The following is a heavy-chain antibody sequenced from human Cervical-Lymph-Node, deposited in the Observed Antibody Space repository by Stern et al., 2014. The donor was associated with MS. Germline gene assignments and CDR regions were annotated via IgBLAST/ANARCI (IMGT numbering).Heavy chain of an antibody. Sequence: VQLVESGGGVVQPGRSLRLSCVASGFTFRSYAMHWVRQAPGKGLEWVAIITYDGSNRDYADSVKGRFTVSRDNSKNTLYLQMNSLRAEDTAVYYCARDHYQDFWGQGTLVTVSS. D-gene: IGHD1-26*01. CDR3: ARDHYQDF. CDR1: GFTFRSYA. V-gene: IGHV3-30-3*01. CDR2: ITYDGSNR. J-gene: IGHJ4*02.